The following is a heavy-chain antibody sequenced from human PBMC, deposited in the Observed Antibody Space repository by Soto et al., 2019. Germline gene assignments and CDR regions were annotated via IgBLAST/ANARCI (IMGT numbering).Heavy chain of an antibody. V-gene: IGHV1-18*01. CDR2: ISAYNGNT. J-gene: IGHJ6*02. D-gene: IGHD2-2*01. Sequence: ASVKVSCKASGYTFTSYGISWVRQAPGQGLEWMGWISAYNGNTNYAQKLQGRVTMTTDTSTSTAYMELRSLRSDDTAVYYCARVVVVPAAIKDCYYGMDVWGQGTTVTVSS. CDR3: ARVVVVPAAIKDCYYGMDV. CDR1: GYTFTSYG.